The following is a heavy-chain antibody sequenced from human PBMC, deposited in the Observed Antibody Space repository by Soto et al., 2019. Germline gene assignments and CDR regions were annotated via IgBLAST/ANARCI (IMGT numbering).Heavy chain of an antibody. Sequence: QVQLQQWGAGLLKPSETLSLTCAVYGGSFSGYYWSWIRQPPGKGLEWIGEINHSGSTNYNPSLNSLVTISVDTSKNQFSLKLSSVTAADTAVYYCARGVVISYWGQGTLVTVSS. V-gene: IGHV4-34*01. J-gene: IGHJ4*02. CDR2: INHSGST. CDR3: ARGVVISY. CDR1: GGSFSGYY. D-gene: IGHD3-22*01.